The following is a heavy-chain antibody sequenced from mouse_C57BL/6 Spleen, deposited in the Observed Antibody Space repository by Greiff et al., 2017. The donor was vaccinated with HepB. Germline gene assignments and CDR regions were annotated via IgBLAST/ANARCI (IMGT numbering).Heavy chain of an antibody. J-gene: IGHJ4*01. Sequence: VMLVESGPELVKPGASVKISCKASGYAFSSSWMNWVKQRPGKGLEWIGRIYPGDGDTNYNGKFKGKATLTADKSSSTAYMQLSSLTSEDSAVYFCARLDYYGSSYEGAMDYWGQGTSVTVSS. V-gene: IGHV1-82*01. CDR3: ARLDYYGSSYEGAMDY. CDR1: GYAFSSSW. CDR2: IYPGDGDT. D-gene: IGHD1-1*01.